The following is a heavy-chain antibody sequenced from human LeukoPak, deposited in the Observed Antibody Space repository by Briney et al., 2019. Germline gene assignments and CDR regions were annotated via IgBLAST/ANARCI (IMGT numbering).Heavy chain of an antibody. V-gene: IGHV1-46*01. D-gene: IGHD3-22*01. Sequence: ASVKVSCKASGGTFSSYAISWVRQAPGQGLEWMGIINPSGGSTSYAQKFQGRVTMTRDTSTSTVYMELSSLRSEDTAVYYCARDKDDSSGYRYNWFDPWGQGTLVTVSS. J-gene: IGHJ5*02. CDR2: INPSGGST. CDR1: GGTFSSYA. CDR3: ARDKDDSSGYRYNWFDP.